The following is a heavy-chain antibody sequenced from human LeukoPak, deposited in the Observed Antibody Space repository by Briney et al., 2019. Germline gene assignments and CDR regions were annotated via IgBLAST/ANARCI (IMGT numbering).Heavy chain of an antibody. J-gene: IGHJ3*02. D-gene: IGHD2-2*03. V-gene: IGHV4-4*07. CDR3: ARGDLGYCSSTSCSPGDAFDI. Sequence: SETLSLTCTVSGGSISSYYWSWIRQPAGKGLEWIGRIYTSGSTNYNPSLKSRVTMSVDTSKNQFSLKLSSVTAADTAVYYCARGDLGYCSSTSCSPGDAFDIWGQGTMVTVSS. CDR2: IYTSGST. CDR1: GGSISSYY.